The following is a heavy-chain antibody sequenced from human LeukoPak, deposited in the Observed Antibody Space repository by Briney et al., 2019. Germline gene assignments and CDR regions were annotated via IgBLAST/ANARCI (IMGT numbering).Heavy chain of an antibody. V-gene: IGHV3-33*01. Sequence: GGSLRLSCAASGFTFSSYGMHWVRQAPGKGLEWVAVLWYDGSNKYYADSVKGRFTISRDNSKNTLYLQMNSLRAEDTAVYYCARERGGYSGQHPLEYWGQGTLVTVSS. J-gene: IGHJ4*02. CDR1: GFTFSSYG. CDR2: LWYDGSNK. D-gene: IGHD5-12*01. CDR3: ARERGGYSGQHPLEY.